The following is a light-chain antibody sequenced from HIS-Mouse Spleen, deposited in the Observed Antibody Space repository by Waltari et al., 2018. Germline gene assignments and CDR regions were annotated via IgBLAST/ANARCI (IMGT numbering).Light chain of an antibody. J-gene: IGLJ3*02. V-gene: IGLV2-23*01. CDR1: SSDVGSYNL. Sequence: QSALTQPASVSGSPGQSITISCTGTSSDVGSYNLVSWYQQHPGKAPKLCIDEGSKRPSGVSNRFSGSKSGNTASLTISGLQAEDEADYYCCSYAGSSTWVFGGGTKLTVL. CDR2: EGS. CDR3: CSYAGSSTWV.